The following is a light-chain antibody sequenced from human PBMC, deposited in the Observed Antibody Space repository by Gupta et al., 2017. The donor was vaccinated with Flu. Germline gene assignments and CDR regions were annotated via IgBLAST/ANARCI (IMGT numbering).Light chain of an antibody. CDR3: AAWDDSLNGWV. J-gene: IGLJ3*02. V-gene: IGLV1-44*01. CDR1: SPNIGSNT. Sequence: QSVLTQPPSASGTPGQRATISCSGSSPNIGSNTVNWYQQLPGTAPKLLIYSNNQRPSGVPDRFSGSKSGTSASLAISGLQSEDEADYYCAAWDDSLNGWVFGGGTKLTVL. CDR2: SNN.